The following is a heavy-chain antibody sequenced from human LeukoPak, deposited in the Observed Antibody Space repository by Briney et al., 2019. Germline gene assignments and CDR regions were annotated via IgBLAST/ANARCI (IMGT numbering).Heavy chain of an antibody. J-gene: IGHJ4*02. D-gene: IGHD3-10*01. Sequence: SETLSLTCAVYGESFSGYYWSWIRQHPGKGLEWIGYIYYSGSTYYNPSLKSRVTISVDTSKNQFSLKLSSVTAADTAVYYCARAGSGPFDYWGQGTLVTVSS. CDR3: ARAGSGPFDY. V-gene: IGHV4-31*11. CDR1: GESFSGYY. CDR2: IYYSGST.